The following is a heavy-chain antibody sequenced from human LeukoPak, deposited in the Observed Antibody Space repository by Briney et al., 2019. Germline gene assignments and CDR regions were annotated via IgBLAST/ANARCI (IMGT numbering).Heavy chain of an antibody. CDR3: ARRGESTNYGDYRFDS. CDR2: ISSTGGNT. J-gene: IGHJ4*02. D-gene: IGHD4-17*01. CDR1: GFTFSSYA. Sequence: GGSLRLSCTVSGFTFSSYAMSWVRQAPGKGLEWVSAISSTGGNTYHAHSVKGRFTISRDNSKNTLYLQMNSLRVEDTAVYYCARRGESTNYGDYRFDSWGQGTLVIVSS. V-gene: IGHV3-23*01.